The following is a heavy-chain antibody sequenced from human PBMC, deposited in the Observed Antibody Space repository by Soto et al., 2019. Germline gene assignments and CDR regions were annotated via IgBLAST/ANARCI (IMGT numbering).Heavy chain of an antibody. V-gene: IGHV3-15*07. CDR2: IKSKTDGGTT. CDR3: TTGDGSGYQCFDY. Sequence: SVSNAWMNWVRQAPGKGLEWVGRIKSKTDGGTTDYAAPVKGRFTISRDDSKHTLYLQMNSLKTEDTAVYYCTTGDGSGYQCFDYWGQGTLVTVSS. J-gene: IGHJ4*02. CDR1: SVSNAW. D-gene: IGHD3-22*01.